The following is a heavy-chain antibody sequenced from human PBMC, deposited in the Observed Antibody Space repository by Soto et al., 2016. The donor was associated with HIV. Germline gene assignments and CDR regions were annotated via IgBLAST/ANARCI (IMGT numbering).Heavy chain of an antibody. J-gene: IGHJ6*03. V-gene: IGHV3-9*03. CDR2: ISWNSGSI. Sequence: EVQLVESGGGLVQPGRSLRLSCAASGFTFDDYAMHWVRQAPGKGLEWVSGISWNSGSIGYADSVKGRFTISRDNAKNSLYLQMNSLRAEDMALYYCAKGGYCSSTSCSLDYMDVWGKGTTVTVSS. CDR3: AKGGYCSSTSCSLDYMDV. CDR1: GFTFDDYA. D-gene: IGHD2-2*01.